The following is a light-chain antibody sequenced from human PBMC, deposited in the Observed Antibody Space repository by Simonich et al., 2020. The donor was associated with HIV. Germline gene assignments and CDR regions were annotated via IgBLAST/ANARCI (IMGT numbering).Light chain of an antibody. V-gene: IGKV3D-20*01. CDR3: QQYGRSPPIT. Sequence: EIVLTQSPGTLSLSPGERATLSCRASQSVSSSYLAGYQQKPGLAPRLLIYDASSRATGIPDRFSGIGSGTDFTLTISRLEPEDFAVYYCQQYGRSPPITFRQGTRLEIK. J-gene: IGKJ5*01. CDR1: QSVSSSY. CDR2: DAS.